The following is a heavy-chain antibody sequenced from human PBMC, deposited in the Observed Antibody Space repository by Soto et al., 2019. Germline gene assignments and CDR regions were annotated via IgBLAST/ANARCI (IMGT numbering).Heavy chain of an antibody. CDR3: ARGLNRLRYFDWLLSGPFDY. CDR2: INHSGST. D-gene: IGHD3-9*01. Sequence: SETLSLTCAVYGGSFSGYYWSWIHQPPGKGLEWIGEINHSGSTNYNPSLKSRVTISVDTSKNQFSLKLSSVTAADTAVYYCARGLNRLRYFDWLLSGPFDYWGQGTTVTVSS. J-gene: IGHJ4*01. V-gene: IGHV4-34*01. CDR1: GGSFSGYY.